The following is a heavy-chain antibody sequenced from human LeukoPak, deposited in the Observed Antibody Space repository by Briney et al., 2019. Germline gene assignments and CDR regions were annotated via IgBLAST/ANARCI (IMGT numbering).Heavy chain of an antibody. CDR3: ARVAYGSGIIFDY. Sequence: SETLSLTCTVSGGSISSGGYYWSWIRQHPGKGLEWIGYIYYSGSTYYNPSLKSRVTISVGTSKNQFSLKLSSVTAADTAVYYCARVAYGSGIIFDYWGQGTLVTVSS. CDR1: GGSISSGGYY. D-gene: IGHD3-10*01. V-gene: IGHV4-31*03. J-gene: IGHJ4*02. CDR2: IYYSGST.